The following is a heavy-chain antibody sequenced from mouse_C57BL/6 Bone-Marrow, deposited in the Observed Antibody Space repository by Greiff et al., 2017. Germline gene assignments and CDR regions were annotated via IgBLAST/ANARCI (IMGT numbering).Heavy chain of an antibody. CDR2: IDPENGDT. V-gene: IGHV14-4*01. CDR1: GFNIKDDY. J-gene: IGHJ3*01. Sequence: VHVKQSGAELVRPGASVKLSCTASGFNIKDDYMHWVKQRPEQGLEWIGWIDPENGDTEYASKFQGKATITADTSSNTAYLQLSSLTSEDTAVYYCTGLNWRAYWGQGTLVTVSA. D-gene: IGHD4-1*01. CDR3: TGLNWRAY.